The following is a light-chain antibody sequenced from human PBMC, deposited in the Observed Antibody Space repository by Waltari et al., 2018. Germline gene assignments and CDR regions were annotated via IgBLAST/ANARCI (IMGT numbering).Light chain of an antibody. CDR2: DAS. J-gene: IGKJ1*01. Sequence: EILMMQSPATLSVTPGERATLSCRASQSGNTNLAWYQQKPGQAPRLLIVDASTRATGVPARFSGSGSGTEFTLTISSLQSEDFAVYYCQQYTNWPQTFGQGTKVDI. CDR3: QQYTNWPQT. V-gene: IGKV3-15*01. CDR1: QSGNTN.